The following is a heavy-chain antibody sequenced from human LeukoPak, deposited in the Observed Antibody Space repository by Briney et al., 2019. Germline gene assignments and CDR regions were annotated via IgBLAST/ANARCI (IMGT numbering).Heavy chain of an antibody. D-gene: IGHD1-26*01. CDR1: GITFSSSW. V-gene: IGHV3-74*01. J-gene: IGHJ4*02. CDR2: ISVDGSST. CDR3: TSPPHIVGAAGGY. Sequence: GSLRLSFSTSGITFSSSWMQGVRQASRGGLEWVPRISVDGSSTGYADSVRGRFTISRDNAKSTLYLQMNSLRAEDTAVYYCTSPPHIVGAAGGYWGQGTLATVSS.